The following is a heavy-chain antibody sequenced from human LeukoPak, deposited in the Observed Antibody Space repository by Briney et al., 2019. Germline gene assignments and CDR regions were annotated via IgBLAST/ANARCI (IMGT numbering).Heavy chain of an antibody. CDR2: SDPEDGET. J-gene: IGHJ4*02. CDR1: GYTLTELS. D-gene: IGHD3-22*01. V-gene: IGHV1-24*01. CDR3: ATGPNYDSSGYPVDY. Sequence: ASVKVSCKVSGYTLTELSMHWVRQAPGKGLEWMGGSDPEDGETIYAQKFQGRVTMTEDTSTDTAYMELSSLRSEDTAVYYCATGPNYDSSGYPVDYWGQGTLVTVSS.